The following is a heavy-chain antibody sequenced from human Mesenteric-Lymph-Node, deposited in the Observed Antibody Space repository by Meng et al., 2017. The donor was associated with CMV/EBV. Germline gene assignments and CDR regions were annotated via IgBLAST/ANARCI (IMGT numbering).Heavy chain of an antibody. V-gene: IGHV3-48*03. J-gene: IGHJ6*02. CDR3: ARLLAARPYFYYGMDV. Sequence: GESLKISCAASGFIFSNYEMNWVRQAPGKGMEWVSYISSSGLTIYYADSVKGRFTISRDNAKNSLFLQMNSLRAEDTAVYYCARLLAARPYFYYGMDVWGQGTTVTVSS. CDR2: ISSSGLTI. CDR1: GFIFSNYE. D-gene: IGHD6-6*01.